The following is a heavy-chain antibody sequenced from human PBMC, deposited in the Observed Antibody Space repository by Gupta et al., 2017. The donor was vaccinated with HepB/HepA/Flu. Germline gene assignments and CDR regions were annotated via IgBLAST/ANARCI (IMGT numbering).Heavy chain of an antibody. CDR1: GYTFTGYY. V-gene: IGHV1-2*04. D-gene: IGHD3-22*01. J-gene: IGHJ6*02. Sequence: QVQLVQSGAEVKKPGASVKVSCKASGYTFTGYYMHWVRQAPGQGLEWMGWINPNSGGTNYAQKFQGWVTMTRDTSISTAYMELSRLRSDDTAVYYCARDLASPNYYDSSGSEYYGMDVWGQGTTVTVSS. CDR2: INPNSGGT. CDR3: ARDLASPNYYDSSGSEYYGMDV.